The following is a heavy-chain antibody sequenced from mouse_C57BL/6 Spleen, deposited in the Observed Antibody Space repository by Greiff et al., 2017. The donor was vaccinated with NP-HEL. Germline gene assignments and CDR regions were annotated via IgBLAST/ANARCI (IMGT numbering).Heavy chain of an antibody. V-gene: IGHV1-61*01. CDR2: IYPSDSET. CDR1: GYTFTSYW. J-gene: IGHJ2*01. CDR3: ARALANWDDY. D-gene: IGHD4-1*01. Sequence: QVQLQQSGAELVRPGSSVKLSCKASGYTFTSYWMDWVKQRPGQGLEWIGNIYPSDSETHYNQKFKDKATLTVDKSSSTAYMQLSSLTSEDSAVYYCARALANWDDYWGQGTTLTVSS.